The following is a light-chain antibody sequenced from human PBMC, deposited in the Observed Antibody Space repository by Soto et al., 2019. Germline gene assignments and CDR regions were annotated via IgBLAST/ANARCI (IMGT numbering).Light chain of an antibody. Sequence: DIQMTQYPSAMSASVGDRATITGMASQGINNYLAWFQQRPGKVNQGLIYGASSLQSGVTSRFSGSGSGTEFTLTISSLQPEDSATYYCLQNNRYPWTFGQGTKVEIK. CDR1: QGINNY. V-gene: IGKV1-17*03. J-gene: IGKJ1*01. CDR3: LQNNRYPWT. CDR2: GAS.